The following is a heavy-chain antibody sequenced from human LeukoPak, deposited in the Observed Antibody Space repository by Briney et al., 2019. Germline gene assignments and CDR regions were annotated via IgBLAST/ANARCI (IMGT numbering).Heavy chain of an antibody. J-gene: IGHJ4*02. CDR3: ARGTGGTTFSVFDY. D-gene: IGHD2/OR15-2a*01. Sequence: GGSLRLSCPASGFTVSSNYMSWVRQAPGEGLEWVSVIYSGGSTYYADYVKGRFTISRDNSKNTLYLQMNSLRAEDTAVYYCARGTGGTTFSVFDYWGQGTLVTVSS. CDR2: IYSGGST. V-gene: IGHV3-66*01. CDR1: GFTVSSNY.